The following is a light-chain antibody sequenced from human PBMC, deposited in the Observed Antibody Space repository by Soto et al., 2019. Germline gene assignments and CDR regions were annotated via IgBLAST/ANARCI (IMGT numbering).Light chain of an antibody. CDR2: GAS. CDR1: QSVSSSY. V-gene: IGKV3-20*01. J-gene: IGKJ2*01. Sequence: EIVLTQSPGTRSLSPGERATLSCRASQSVSSSYLAWYQQKPGQAPRLLIYGASSRATGIPDRFSGSGSGTDFNLTISRLEPEDFAVYYCQQYGSSPPYTFGQGTKLELK. CDR3: QQYGSSPPYT.